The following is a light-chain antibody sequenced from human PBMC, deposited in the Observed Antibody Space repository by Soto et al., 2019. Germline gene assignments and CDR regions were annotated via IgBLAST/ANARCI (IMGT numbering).Light chain of an antibody. CDR2: DVN. J-gene: IGLJ2*01. CDR3: SSYTSSIS. Sequence: QSVLTQPASVSGSPGQSITISCTGTSSDVGGYNYVSWYQQHPGKAPKLMIYDVNTRPSGVSNRFSGSKSGNTASLTISGLQAEDEADYYCSSYTSSISFGGGTKVTAL. V-gene: IGLV2-14*01. CDR1: SSDVGGYNY.